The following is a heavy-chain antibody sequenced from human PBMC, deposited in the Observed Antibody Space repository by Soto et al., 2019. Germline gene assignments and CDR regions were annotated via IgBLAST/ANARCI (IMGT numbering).Heavy chain of an antibody. Sequence: QVQLVESGGGVVQPGRSLRLSCAASGFTFSSYGMHWVRQAPGKGLEWVAVIWYDGSNKYYADSVKGRFTISRDNSKKTLYLQMNRLRAEDTAVYYCSRVYGDTMVRGVYYYYYGMDVWGQGTTVTVSS. D-gene: IGHD3-10*01. V-gene: IGHV3-33*01. CDR3: SRVYGDTMVRGVYYYYYGMDV. CDR2: IWYDGSNK. J-gene: IGHJ6*02. CDR1: GFTFSSYG.